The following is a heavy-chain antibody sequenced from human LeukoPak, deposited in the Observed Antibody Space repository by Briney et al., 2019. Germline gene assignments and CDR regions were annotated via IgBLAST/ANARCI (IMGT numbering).Heavy chain of an antibody. CDR1: GFTFSSYA. V-gene: IGHV3-64*01. CDR2: ISSNGGST. CDR3: ARLGPEYFDL. Sequence: GGSLRLSCAASGFTFSSYAMHWVRQAPGKGLEYVSAISSNGGSTYYANSVKGRFTISRDNSKNTLYLQMGSLRAEDMAVYYCARLGPEYFDLWGRGTLVTVSS. D-gene: IGHD3-16*01. J-gene: IGHJ2*01.